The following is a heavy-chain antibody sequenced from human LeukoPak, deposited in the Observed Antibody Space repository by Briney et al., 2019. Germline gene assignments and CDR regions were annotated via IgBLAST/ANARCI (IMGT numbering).Heavy chain of an antibody. CDR1: SAAFSSTHS. CDR3: ARFQPGDVVVPVRQPRAPPPRYFDF. CDR2: VDYSGNT. J-gene: IGHJ4*02. Sequence: SETLSLTCTVSSAAFSSTHSWAWVRQPPGKGLEWIATVDYSGNTDVTASLESRVAISIDTSKTHVSLELTSVTAADTAVYYCARFQPGDVVVPVRQPRAPPPRYFDFWGQGILVTVSS. D-gene: IGHD2-2*01. V-gene: IGHV4-39*02.